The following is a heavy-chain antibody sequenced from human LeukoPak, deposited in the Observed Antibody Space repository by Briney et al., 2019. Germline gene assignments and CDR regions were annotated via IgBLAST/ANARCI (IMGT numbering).Heavy chain of an antibody. Sequence: ASVKVSCKASGGTFSSYAISWVRQAPGQGLEWMGWITSYNGNAKYAQQLQGRVTMTTDTSTGTAYMELRSLRSDDTAVYYCARAGAAAGTPFDYWGQGTLVTVSS. J-gene: IGHJ4*02. CDR1: GGTFSSYA. CDR3: ARAGAAAGTPFDY. D-gene: IGHD6-13*01. V-gene: IGHV1-18*01. CDR2: ITSYNGNA.